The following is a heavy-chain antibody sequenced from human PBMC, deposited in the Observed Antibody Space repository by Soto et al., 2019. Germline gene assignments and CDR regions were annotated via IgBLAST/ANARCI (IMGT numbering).Heavy chain of an antibody. J-gene: IGHJ4*02. CDR3: ATDSSGPRYYFDY. D-gene: IGHD6-19*01. Sequence: QVQLVESGGGVVQPGRSLRLSCAASGFTFSSYGIHWVRQAPGKGLEWVALISYDGNSKYYADSVTGRFTISRDNSKNTLYLQMNSLRAEDTAVYYCATDSSGPRYYFDYWGQGTLVTVSS. CDR1: GFTFSSYG. V-gene: IGHV3-30*03. CDR2: ISYDGNSK.